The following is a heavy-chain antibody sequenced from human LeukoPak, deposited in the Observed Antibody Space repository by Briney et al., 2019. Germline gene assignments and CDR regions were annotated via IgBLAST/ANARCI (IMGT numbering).Heavy chain of an antibody. D-gene: IGHD6-19*01. V-gene: IGHV4-59*01. CDR2: IYYSGST. CDR1: GGSISTFY. Sequence: SETLSLTCSVSGGSISTFYWSWIRQPPGKGLEWIGNIYYSGSTNYNPSLESRLTVSLDTSRRQFSLKLTSVTAADTAVYYCARVLASSSGWFHFDYWGQGTLVTVSS. CDR3: ARVLASSSGWFHFDY. J-gene: IGHJ4*02.